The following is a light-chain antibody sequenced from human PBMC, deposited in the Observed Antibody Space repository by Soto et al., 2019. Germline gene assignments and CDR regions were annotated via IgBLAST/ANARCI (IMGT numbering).Light chain of an antibody. V-gene: IGKV3-20*01. Sequence: EIVLTQSPGALSLSPGEGATLSCRVSQRISNNWLAWYQQKPGQAPRLLIYGAFNRAAGIPDRFSGSGSGSDFTLTISGLEADDFAVYYCHQYGTTPRSFGQVTMVEVK. CDR3: HQYGTTPRS. CDR2: GAF. J-gene: IGKJ2*03. CDR1: QRISNNW.